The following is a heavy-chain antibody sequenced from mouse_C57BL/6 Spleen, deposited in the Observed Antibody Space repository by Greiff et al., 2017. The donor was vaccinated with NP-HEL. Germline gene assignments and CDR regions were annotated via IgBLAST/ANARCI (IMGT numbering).Heavy chain of an antibody. Sequence: VQLKQSGAELVRPGASVKLSCTASGFNIKDYYMHWVKQRPEQGLEWIGRIDPEDGDTEYAPKFQGKATMTADTSSNTAYLQLSSLTSEDTAVYYCTTPYGYGPYYYAMDYWGQGTSVTVSS. CDR3: TTPYGYGPYYYAMDY. V-gene: IGHV14-1*01. J-gene: IGHJ4*01. CDR2: IDPEDGDT. CDR1: GFNIKDYY. D-gene: IGHD2-2*01.